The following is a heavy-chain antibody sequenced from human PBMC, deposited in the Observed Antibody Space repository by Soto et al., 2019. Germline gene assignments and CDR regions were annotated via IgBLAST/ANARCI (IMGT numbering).Heavy chain of an antibody. CDR1: GGSISSYY. V-gene: IGHV4-59*01. CDR3: ASGLPSYFDY. Sequence: QVQLQESGPGLVKPSETLSLTCTVSGGSISSYYWSWIRQPPGKGLEWIGYIYYSGSTNYNPSLKSRVTISVDTSKNQFSLKLSSVTAADTAVYYCASGLPSYFDYWGQGTLVTVSS. CDR2: IYYSGST. J-gene: IGHJ4*02.